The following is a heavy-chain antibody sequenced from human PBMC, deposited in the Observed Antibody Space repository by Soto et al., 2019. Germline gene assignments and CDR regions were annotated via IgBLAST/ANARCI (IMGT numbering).Heavy chain of an antibody. CDR1: AGSLSSGGYY. CDR2: IYYSGST. J-gene: IGHJ6*03. D-gene: IGHD1-20*01. Sequence: SQALSLTCTVSAGSLSSGGYYWSWIRQHPGKGLEWIGYIYYSGSTYYNPSLKSRVTISVDTSKNQFSLKLSSVTAADTAVYYYTEYNTGYYLDVWGEGTKETVSS. CDR3: TEYNTGYYLDV. V-gene: IGHV4-31*03.